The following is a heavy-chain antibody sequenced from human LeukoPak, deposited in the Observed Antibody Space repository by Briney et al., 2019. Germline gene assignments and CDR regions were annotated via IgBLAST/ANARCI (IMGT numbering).Heavy chain of an antibody. CDR1: GYTFTSYG. CDR3: ARNQEHVPLGYCSSTSCSFYFDY. Sequence: ASVKVSCKASGYTFTSYGISWVRQAPGQGLEWMGWISAYNGNTNYAQKLQGRVTMTTDTATSTAYMELRSLRSDDTAVYYCARNQEHVPLGYCSSTSCSFYFDYWGQGTLVTVSS. V-gene: IGHV1-18*01. CDR2: ISAYNGNT. J-gene: IGHJ4*02. D-gene: IGHD2-2*01.